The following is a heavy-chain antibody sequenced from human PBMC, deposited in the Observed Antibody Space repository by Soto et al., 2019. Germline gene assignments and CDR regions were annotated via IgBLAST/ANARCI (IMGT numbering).Heavy chain of an antibody. CDR2: IYYSGST. V-gene: IGHV4-31*03. J-gene: IGHJ5*02. CDR1: GGSISSGGYY. CDR3: ARATAAKNWFDP. Sequence: KTSETLSLTCTVSGGSISSGGYYWSWIRQHPGKGLEWIGYIYYSGSTYYNPSLKSRVTISVDTPKNQFSLKLSSVTAADTAVYYCARATAAKNWFDPWGQGTLVTVSS. D-gene: IGHD6-13*01.